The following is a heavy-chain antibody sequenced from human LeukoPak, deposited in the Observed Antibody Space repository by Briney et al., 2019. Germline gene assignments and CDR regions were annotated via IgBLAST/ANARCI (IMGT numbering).Heavy chain of an antibody. Sequence: GGSLRLSCAASGFTFSSYAMSWVRQAPGKGLEWVSAISGSGRNTYYADSVKGRFTISRDNSKNTLYLQMNSLRAEDTAVYYCAPWLVLNWFDPWGQGTLVTVSS. CDR2: ISGSGRNT. CDR1: GFTFSSYA. CDR3: APWLVLNWFDP. J-gene: IGHJ5*02. D-gene: IGHD6-19*01. V-gene: IGHV3-23*01.